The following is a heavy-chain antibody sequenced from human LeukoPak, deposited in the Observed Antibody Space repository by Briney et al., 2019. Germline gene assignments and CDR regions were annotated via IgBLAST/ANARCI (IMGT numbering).Heavy chain of an antibody. CDR3: AWEQQLVHHGAFDI. CDR1: GFTFSSYG. CDR2: ISSSSSYI. J-gene: IGHJ3*02. D-gene: IGHD6-13*01. Sequence: PGRSLRLSCAASGFTFSSYGMHWVRQAPGKGLEWVSSISSSSSYIYYADSVKGRFTISRDNAKSSLYLQMNSLRAEDTAVYYCAWEQQLVHHGAFDIWGQGTMVTVSS. V-gene: IGHV3-21*01.